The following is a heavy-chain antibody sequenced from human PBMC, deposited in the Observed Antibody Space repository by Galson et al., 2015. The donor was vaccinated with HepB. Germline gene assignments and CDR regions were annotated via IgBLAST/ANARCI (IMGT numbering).Heavy chain of an antibody. CDR3: AKDRRGNWNYGVNAFDI. D-gene: IGHD1-7*01. V-gene: IGHV3-23*01. CDR1: GFTFSSYA. CDR2: ISGSGGST. J-gene: IGHJ3*02. Sequence: SLRLSCAAPGFTFSSYAMSWVRQAPGKGLEWVSAISGSGGSTYYADSVKGRFTISRDNSKNTLYLQMNSLRAEDTAVYYCAKDRRGNWNYGVNAFDIWGQGTMVTVSS.